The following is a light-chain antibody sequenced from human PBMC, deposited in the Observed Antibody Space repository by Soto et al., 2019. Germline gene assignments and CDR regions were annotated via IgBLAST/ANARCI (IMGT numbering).Light chain of an antibody. CDR1: SSNIGAGYD. CDR2: GNS. Sequence: SALTQPPSVSGAPGQRVTISCTGSSSNIGAGYDVHWYQQLPGTAPKLLIYGNSNRPSGVPDRFSGSKSGTSASLAITGLQAEDEADYYCQSYDSSLYVFGTGTKVTVL. CDR3: QSYDSSLYV. V-gene: IGLV1-40*01. J-gene: IGLJ1*01.